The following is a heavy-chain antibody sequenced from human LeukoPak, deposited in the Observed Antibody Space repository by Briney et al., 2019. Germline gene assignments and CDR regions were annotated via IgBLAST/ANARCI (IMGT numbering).Heavy chain of an antibody. J-gene: IGHJ4*01. CDR3: ARDRGLSV. CDR2: IHSGGSA. CDR1: GFSVSSNY. V-gene: IGHV3-53*01. D-gene: IGHD3-16*02. Sequence: PGGSLRLSCAASGFSVSSNYMSWVRQAPGKGLEWVSGIHSGGSAYYADSVKGRFTISRDNSKNTLYLQMNRLRVEDTAVYYCARDRGLSVWGQGTLVTVSS.